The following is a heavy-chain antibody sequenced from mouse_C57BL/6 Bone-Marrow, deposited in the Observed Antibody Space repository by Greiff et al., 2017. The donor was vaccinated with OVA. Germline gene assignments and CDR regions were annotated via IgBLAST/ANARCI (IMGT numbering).Heavy chain of an antibody. CDR3: ARERDYYGSSYGYFDV. D-gene: IGHD1-1*01. CDR1: GFTFSDYY. Sequence: EVQLVESEGGLVQPGSSMKLSCTASGFTFSDYYMAWVRQVPERGLEWVANINYDGSSTYYLDSLKSRFIISRDNAKNILYLQMSSLKSEDTATYYCARERDYYGSSYGYFDVWGTGTTVTVSS. CDR2: INYDGSST. J-gene: IGHJ1*03. V-gene: IGHV5-16*01.